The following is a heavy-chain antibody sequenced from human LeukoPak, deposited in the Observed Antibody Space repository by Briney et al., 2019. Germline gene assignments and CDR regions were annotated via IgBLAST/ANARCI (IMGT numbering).Heavy chain of an antibody. CDR1: GYSFTSYW. J-gene: IGHJ4*02. Sequence: TGGSLRLSCKGSGYSFTSYWIGWVRQVPGKGLEWMGIIYPGDSDTRYSPSFQGQVTISADKSISTAYLQWSSLKASDTAMYYCARRGDGDLEFDYWGQGTLVTVSS. V-gene: IGHV5-51*01. CDR2: IYPGDSDT. D-gene: IGHD3-16*01. CDR3: ARRGDGDLEFDY.